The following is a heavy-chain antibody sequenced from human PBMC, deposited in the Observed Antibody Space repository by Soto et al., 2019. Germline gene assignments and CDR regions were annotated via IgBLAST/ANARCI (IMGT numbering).Heavy chain of an antibody. J-gene: IGHJ4*02. CDR3: ARRDVTGTTSFPDY. CDR2: ISAYNGKT. V-gene: IGHV1-18*01. Sequence: PGQGLEWMGWISAYNGKTNYAQKLQGRVTMTTDTSTSTAYMELRSLRSDDTAVYYCARRDVTGTTSFPDYWGQGTLVTVSS. D-gene: IGHD1-7*01.